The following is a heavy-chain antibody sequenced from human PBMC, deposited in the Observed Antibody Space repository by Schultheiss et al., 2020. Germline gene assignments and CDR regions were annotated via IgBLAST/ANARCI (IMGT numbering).Heavy chain of an antibody. CDR3: ARDQWYCSSTTCYGGFDP. CDR1: GFTFDDYA. CDR2: ISYDGSNK. Sequence: GGSLRLSCAASGFTFDDYAMHWVRQAPGKGLEWVAVISYDGSNKYYADSVKGRFTISRDNAKNSLYLQMNSLRAVDTAVYYCARDQWYCSSTTCYGGFDPWGQGTLVTVSS. D-gene: IGHD2-2*01. J-gene: IGHJ5*02. V-gene: IGHV3-30-3*01.